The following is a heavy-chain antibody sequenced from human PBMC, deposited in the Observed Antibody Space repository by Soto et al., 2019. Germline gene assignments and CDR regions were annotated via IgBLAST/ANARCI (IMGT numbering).Heavy chain of an antibody. CDR3: AKDIAATSYGMDV. D-gene: IGHD6-13*01. Sequence: GGSLRLSCAASGFAFEGYAMQWVRQVPGKGLEWVSGISWNSDSVGYADSVKGRFTISRDNAKKSLYLQMNSLRADDTALYYCAKDIAATSYGMDVWGQGTTVTVSS. J-gene: IGHJ6*02. CDR1: GFAFEGYA. CDR2: ISWNSDSV. V-gene: IGHV3-9*01.